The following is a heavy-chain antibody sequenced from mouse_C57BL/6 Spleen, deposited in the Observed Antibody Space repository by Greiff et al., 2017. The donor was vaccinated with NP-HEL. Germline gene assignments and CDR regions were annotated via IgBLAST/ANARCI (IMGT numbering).Heavy chain of an antibody. CDR3: ARRLYYYGSSPWYFDV. D-gene: IGHD1-1*01. J-gene: IGHJ1*03. CDR1: GYTFTDYN. CDR2: INPNNGGT. Sequence: EVQLQQSGPELVKPGASVKIPCKASGYTFTDYNMDWVKQSHGKSLEWIGDINPNNGGTIYNQKFKGKATLTVDKSSSTAYMELRSLTSEDTAVYYCARRLYYYGSSPWYFDVWGTGTTVTVSS. V-gene: IGHV1-18*01.